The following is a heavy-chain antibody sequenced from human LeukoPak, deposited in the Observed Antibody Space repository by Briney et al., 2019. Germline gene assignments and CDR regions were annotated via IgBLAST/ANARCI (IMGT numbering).Heavy chain of an antibody. J-gene: IGHJ4*02. V-gene: IGHV1-2*02. CDR1: GYTFTGYY. D-gene: IGHD3-16*01. Sequence: ASVKVSCKASGYTFTGYYMHWVRQAPGQGLEWMGWINPNTGGTNYAQKFQGRVTMTRDTSISTAYMEVTRLKSDDTAIYYCARDLGFDSWGQGTLVTVSS. CDR2: INPNTGGT. CDR3: ARDLGFDS.